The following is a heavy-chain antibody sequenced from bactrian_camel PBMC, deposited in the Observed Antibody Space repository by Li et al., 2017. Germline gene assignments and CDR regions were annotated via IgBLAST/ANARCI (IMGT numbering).Heavy chain of an antibody. J-gene: IGHJ4*01. CDR2: INTGDDST. V-gene: IGHV3S31*01. Sequence: VQLVESGGGLVQPGGSLRLSCAASGFVFSRYAMNWVRQAPGKGNEWISGINTGDDSTYYSDSVKGRFTISRDNAKNTVCLQMNSLKPEDTAPLDLAARGPRSPSP. D-gene: IGHD5*01. CDR1: GFVFSRYA.